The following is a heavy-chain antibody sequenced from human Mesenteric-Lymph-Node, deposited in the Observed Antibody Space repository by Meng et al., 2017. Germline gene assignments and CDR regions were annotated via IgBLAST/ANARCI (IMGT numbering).Heavy chain of an antibody. CDR1: GGSISSSNSY. Sequence: QVQLKESGPGLVKPSGTLSLTRAVSGGSISSSNSYWSWIRQPPGKGLEWSGHIYNSGSTYYNPSLKSRITISVDTSKNQFSLKLSSVTAADTAVYYCARGQKGYFDLWGRGTLVTVSS. CDR3: ARGQKGYFDL. V-gene: IGHV4-30-4*01. CDR2: IYNSGST. J-gene: IGHJ2*01.